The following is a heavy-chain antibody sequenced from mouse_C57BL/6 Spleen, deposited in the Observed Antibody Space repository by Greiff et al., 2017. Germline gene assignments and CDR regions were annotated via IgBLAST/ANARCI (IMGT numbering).Heavy chain of an antibody. Sequence: QVQLQQPGAELVKPGASVKMSCKASGYTFTSYWITWVKPRPGQGLEWIGDIYPGSGSTNYNEKFKSKATLTVDTSSSTAYMQLSSLTSEDSAVYYCARMIYYDYEENAMDYWGQGTSVTVSS. CDR3: ARMIYYDYEENAMDY. CDR2: IYPGSGST. V-gene: IGHV1-55*01. D-gene: IGHD2-4*01. J-gene: IGHJ4*01. CDR1: GYTFTSYW.